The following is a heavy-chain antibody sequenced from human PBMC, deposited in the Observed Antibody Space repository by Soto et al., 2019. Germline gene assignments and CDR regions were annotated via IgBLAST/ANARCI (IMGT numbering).Heavy chain of an antibody. V-gene: IGHV3-23*01. CDR3: ARGVWQWPEY. J-gene: IGHJ4*02. CDR2: IDGSGYST. CDR1: GLTFSNYA. D-gene: IGHD6-19*01. Sequence: PGGSLRLSCAASGLTFSNYAMGWVRQAPGKGLEWVSSIDGSGYSTYYADSVKGRFTISRDNAKNSLYLQMNSLRAEDTAVYYCARGVWQWPEYWGQGTLVTVSS.